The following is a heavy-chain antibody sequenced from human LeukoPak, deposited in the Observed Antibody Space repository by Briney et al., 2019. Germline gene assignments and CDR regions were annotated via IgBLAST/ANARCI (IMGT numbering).Heavy chain of an antibody. CDR3: AKDFPAYCGGDCYSPKPLDY. Sequence: PGRSLRLSCAASGFTFSSYGMHWVRQAPGKGLEWEAVISYDGSNRYYADSVKGRFTISRDNSKNTRYLQMNSLRAEDTAVYYCAKDFPAYCGGDCYSPKPLDYWVQGTLVTVCS. CDR1: GFTFSSYG. V-gene: IGHV3-30*18. J-gene: IGHJ4*02. CDR2: ISYDGSNR. D-gene: IGHD2-21*02.